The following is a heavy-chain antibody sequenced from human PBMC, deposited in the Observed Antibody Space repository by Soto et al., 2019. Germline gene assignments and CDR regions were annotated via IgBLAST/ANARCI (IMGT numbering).Heavy chain of an antibody. CDR2: SRDKPQGYST. D-gene: IGHD3-22*01. Sequence: VGSLRLSCAVSGFTLSDHYIDWVRQAPGKGLEWVGRSRDKPQGYSTAYAASVKGRFTTSRDESKNSAYLQMNSLKTEDTAVYYCVRATYFSDSSGYTRCLDYWGQGTLVTVSS. CDR1: GFTLSDHY. V-gene: IGHV3-72*01. J-gene: IGHJ4*02. CDR3: VRATYFSDSSGYTRCLDY.